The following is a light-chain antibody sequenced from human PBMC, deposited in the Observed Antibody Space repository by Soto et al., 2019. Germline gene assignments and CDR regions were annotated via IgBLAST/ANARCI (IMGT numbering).Light chain of an antibody. CDR1: SSDVGAYKY. CDR2: EVT. Sequence: QSALTQPPSASGSPGQSVTISCTGTSSDVGAYKYVSWYQQYPGKAPKLMIYEVTKRPSGVPDRFSGSMSGNTASLTVSGLQAEDEADYYCTSYVGNDIWVFGGGTQLTVL. V-gene: IGLV2-8*01. CDR3: TSYVGNDIWV. J-gene: IGLJ3*02.